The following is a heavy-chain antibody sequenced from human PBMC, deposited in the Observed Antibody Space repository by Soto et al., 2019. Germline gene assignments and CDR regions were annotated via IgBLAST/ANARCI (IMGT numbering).Heavy chain of an antibody. CDR2: INPLPTSGST. CDR1: GYIFSNYY. D-gene: IGHD6-13*01. CDR3: ARDLAAAAY. J-gene: IGHJ4*02. V-gene: IGHV1-46*01. Sequence: ASVKVSFKASGYIFSNYYIHWVRQAPGQGLEWMAIINPLPTSGSTNYAQEFQGRVTVTRDTSTSTVYMELSSLRSEDTAIYYCARDLAAAAYWGQGTLVTVSS.